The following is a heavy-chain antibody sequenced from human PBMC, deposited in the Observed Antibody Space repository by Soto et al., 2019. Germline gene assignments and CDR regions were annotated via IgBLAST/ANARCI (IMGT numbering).Heavy chain of an antibody. J-gene: IGHJ5*02. V-gene: IGHV1-18*01. CDR1: GYTFTSYG. CDR2: ISAYNGNT. Sequence: ASVKVSCKASGYTFTSYGISWVRQAPGQGLEWMGWISAYNGNTNYAQKLQGRVTMTTDTSTSTAYMELRSLRSDDTAVYYCAREVTIFGVVPYNWFDPWGQGTLVTVSS. CDR3: AREVTIFGVVPYNWFDP. D-gene: IGHD3-3*01.